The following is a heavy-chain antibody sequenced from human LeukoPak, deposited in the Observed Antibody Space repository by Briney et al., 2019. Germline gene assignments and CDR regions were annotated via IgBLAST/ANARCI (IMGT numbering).Heavy chain of an antibody. D-gene: IGHD5-24*01. CDR3: ARHGRGSGDGYNDKFDY. J-gene: IGHJ4*02. CDR2: IYYSGGT. Sequence: PSETLSLTCTVSGGSISSSSYYWGWIRQPPGKGLEWIGSIYYSGGTYYNPSLKSRVTISVDTSKNQFSLKLSSVTAADTAVYYCARHGRGSGDGYNDKFDYWGQGTLVTVSS. CDR1: GGSISSSSYY. V-gene: IGHV4-39*01.